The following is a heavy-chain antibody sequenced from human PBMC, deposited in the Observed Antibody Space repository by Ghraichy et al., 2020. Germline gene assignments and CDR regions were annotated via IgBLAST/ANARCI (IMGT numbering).Heavy chain of an antibody. D-gene: IGHD2-15*01. J-gene: IGHJ4*02. CDR1: GGSINSGGFY. V-gene: IGHV4-31*03. CDR2: FSPSGST. Sequence: SETLSLTCTVSGGSINSGGFYWSWVRQHPGKGLEWIGFFSPSGSTNYNPSLQSRITMSVDTSDNHFSLKLGSVTAADTAVYYCARARIRLYCSGGGFSFGFLDDWGQGALVTVSS. CDR3: ARARIRLYCSGGGFSFGFLDD.